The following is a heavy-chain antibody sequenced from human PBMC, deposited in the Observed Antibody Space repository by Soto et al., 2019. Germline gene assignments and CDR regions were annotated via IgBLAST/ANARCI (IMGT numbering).Heavy chain of an antibody. J-gene: IGHJ5*02. V-gene: IGHV4-39*01. D-gene: IGHD3-10*01. CDR2: IYYRGNT. Sequence: LSLTCTVSGGSISSSSYYWGWIRQPPGKGLEWIGSIYYRGNTYYNPSLKSRVTISVDTSKNQFSLKLSSVTAADTAVYYCARVPGPRGQGTLVTVSS. CDR1: GGSISSSSYY. CDR3: ARVPGP.